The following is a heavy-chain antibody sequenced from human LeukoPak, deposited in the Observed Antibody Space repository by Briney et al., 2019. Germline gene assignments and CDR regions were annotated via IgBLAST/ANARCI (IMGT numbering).Heavy chain of an antibody. V-gene: IGHV1-46*01. J-gene: IGHJ6*02. CDR2: INPSGGST. CDR3: ARERIAAAGEEFYYYYGMDV. CDR1: GYTFTSYY. D-gene: IGHD6-13*01. Sequence: ASVKVSCKASGYTFTSYYMHWVRQAPGQGLEWMGIINPSGGSTSYAQKFQGRVTMTRDTSTSTVYMELSSPRSEDTAVYYCARERIAAAGEEFYYYYGMDVWGQGTTVTVSS.